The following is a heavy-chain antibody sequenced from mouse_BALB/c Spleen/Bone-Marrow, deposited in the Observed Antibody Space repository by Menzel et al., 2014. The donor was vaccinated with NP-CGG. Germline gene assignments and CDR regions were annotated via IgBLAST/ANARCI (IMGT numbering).Heavy chain of an antibody. J-gene: IGHJ4*01. CDR1: GYTSSSYR. V-gene: IGHV1-9*01. D-gene: IGHD1-1*01. CDR2: ILPGRGST. Sequence: QVQLQQSGAVLMKPGASVKISCKATGYTSSSYRIEWVKQRPGHGLEWIGEILPGRGSTNYNEKFKGKATFTSDTSSNTAYMQLSSLTSEDSAVYYCARWDTTAMDYWGQGTSVTVSS. CDR3: ARWDTTAMDY.